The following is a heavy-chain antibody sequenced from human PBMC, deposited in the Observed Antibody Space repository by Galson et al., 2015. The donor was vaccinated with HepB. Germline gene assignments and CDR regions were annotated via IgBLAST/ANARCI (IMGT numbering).Heavy chain of an antibody. CDR3: ARAKYYYGSDGYVRGPFDY. CDR1: GDAMSSGGHY. CDR2: IFYRGNT. D-gene: IGHD3-10*01. Sequence: TLSLTCNVSGDAMSSGGHYWSWVRQHPVKGLEWIGYIFYRGNTFFNPSLRSRVSMSVDTSNNQFSLRLSSVTAADTAMYYCARAKYYYGSDGYVRGPFDYWGQGTMVTVSS. J-gene: IGHJ3*01. V-gene: IGHV4-31*03.